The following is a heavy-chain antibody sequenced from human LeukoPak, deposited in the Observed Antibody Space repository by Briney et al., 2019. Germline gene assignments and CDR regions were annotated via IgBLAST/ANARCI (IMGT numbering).Heavy chain of an antibody. Sequence: GGSLRLSCAASGFTVSSNYMSWVRQAPGKGLEWVSVIYIGGSTYYADSVKGRVTISRAISKNTLYLQMNSLRAEDTAMYYCARLGFVVPAVIFDYWGQGTLVSVSS. D-gene: IGHD2-2*02. CDR2: IYIGGST. V-gene: IGHV3-53*01. CDR1: GFTVSSNY. J-gene: IGHJ4*02. CDR3: ARLGFVVPAVIFDY.